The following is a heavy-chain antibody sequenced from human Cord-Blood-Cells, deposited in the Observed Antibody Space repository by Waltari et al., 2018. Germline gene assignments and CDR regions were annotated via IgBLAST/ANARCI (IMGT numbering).Heavy chain of an antibody. CDR3: ARSWYFDY. CDR2: IYSGGST. J-gene: IGHJ4*02. CDR1: GFTVSSNS. Sequence: EVQLVESGGGLTQPGGSLRLSGAAAGFTVSSNSMSWVRQAPGKGLEWVSVIYSGGSTYYADSVKGRFTISRDNSKNTLYLQMNSLRAEDTAVYYCARSWYFDYWGQGTLVTVSS. V-gene: IGHV3-53*01. D-gene: IGHD6-13*01.